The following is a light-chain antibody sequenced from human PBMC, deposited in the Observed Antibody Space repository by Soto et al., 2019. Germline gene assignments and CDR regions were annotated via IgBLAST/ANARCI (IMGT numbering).Light chain of an antibody. CDR3: CSYAGSYVV. J-gene: IGLJ2*01. CDR1: SSDVGDYNY. Sequence: QSVLTQPPSVSGSPGQSVTISCTGTSSDVGDYNYVSWYQRHPGKAPQLMIYAVSKRPSGVPGRFSGSKSGNTASLTISGLQAEDEADYYCCSYAGSYVVFGGGTKLTVL. CDR2: AVS. V-gene: IGLV2-11*01.